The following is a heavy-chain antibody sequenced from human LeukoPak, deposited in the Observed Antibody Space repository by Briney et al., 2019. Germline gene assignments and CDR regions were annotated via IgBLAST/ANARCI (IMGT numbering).Heavy chain of an antibody. V-gene: IGHV3-30*02. CDR1: GFTFSSYG. CDR2: IRYDGSNK. Sequence: GGSLRLSCAASGFTFSSYGMHWVRQAPGKGLEWVALIRYDGSNKYYADSVKGRFTISRDNSKNTLYLQMNSLRAEDTAVYYCAKDPSYYDILTGYSHYYYYMDVWGKGTTVAISS. J-gene: IGHJ6*03. CDR3: AKDPSYYDILTGYSHYYYYMDV. D-gene: IGHD3-9*01.